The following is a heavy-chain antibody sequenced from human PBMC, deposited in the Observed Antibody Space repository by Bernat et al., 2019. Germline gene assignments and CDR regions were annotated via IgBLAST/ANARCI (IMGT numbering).Heavy chain of an antibody. J-gene: IGHJ4*02. Sequence: EVQLVESGGGLVKPGGSLRLSCAASGFTFSSYSMNWVRQAPGKGLEWVSSISSSSYIYYADSVKGRFTISRDNAKNSMYLQMNSLRDEDTAVYYCARMESYYDFWSGLAGKPLDYWGQGTLVTVSS. V-gene: IGHV3-21*01. CDR2: ISSSSYI. D-gene: IGHD3-3*01. CDR1: GFTFSSYS. CDR3: ARMESYYDFWSGLAGKPLDY.